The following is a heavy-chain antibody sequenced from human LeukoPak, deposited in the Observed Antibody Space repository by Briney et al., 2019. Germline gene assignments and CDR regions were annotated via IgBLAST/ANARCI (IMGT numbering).Heavy chain of an antibody. J-gene: IGHJ5*02. Sequence: PSETLSLTCTVSGGSISSSSYYWGWIRQPPGKGLEWIGRIYTSGSTNYNPSLKSRVTMSVDTSKNQFSLKLSSVTAADTAVYYCARVYSSGWYNWFDPWGQGTLVTVSS. V-gene: IGHV4-39*07. CDR2: IYTSGST. D-gene: IGHD6-19*01. CDR1: GGSISSSSYY. CDR3: ARVYSSGWYNWFDP.